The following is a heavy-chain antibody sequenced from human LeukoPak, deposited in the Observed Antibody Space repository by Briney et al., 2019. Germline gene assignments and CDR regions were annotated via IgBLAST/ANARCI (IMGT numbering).Heavy chain of an antibody. V-gene: IGHV3-15*01. J-gene: IGHJ4*02. CDR1: GFTFSNAW. CDR2: IKSKTDGGTT. D-gene: IGHD3-22*01. Sequence: GGSLRLSCAASGFTFSNAWMSWVRQAPGKGLEWAGRIKSKTDGGTTDYAAPVKGRFTISRDDSKNTLYLQMNSLKTEGTAVYYCTARLVYYYDSSGYQTIDYWGQGTLVTVSS. CDR3: TARLVYYYDSSGYQTIDY.